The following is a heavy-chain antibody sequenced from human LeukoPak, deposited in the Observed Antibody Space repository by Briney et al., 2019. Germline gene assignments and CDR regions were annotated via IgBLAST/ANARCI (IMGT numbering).Heavy chain of an antibody. D-gene: IGHD3-10*01. V-gene: IGHV4-59*01. CDR1: GGSISSYY. J-gene: IGHJ5*02. Sequence: KPSETLSLTCTVSGGSISSYYWSWIRQPPGKGLEWIGYIYYSGSTNYNPSLKSRVTISVDTSKNQFSLKLSSVTAADTAVYYCARGHLWFGESAYNWFDPWGQGTLVTVSS. CDR3: ARGHLWFGESAYNWFDP. CDR2: IYYSGST.